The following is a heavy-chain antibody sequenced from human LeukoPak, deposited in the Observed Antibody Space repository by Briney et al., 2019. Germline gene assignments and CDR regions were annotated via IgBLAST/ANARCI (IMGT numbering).Heavy chain of an antibody. D-gene: IGHD4-11*01. V-gene: IGHV3-33*01. J-gene: IGHJ1*01. CDR3: ARDVDYRYFQH. CDR1: GFTFSSYG. Sequence: GRSLRLSCAASGFTFSSYGMHWVRQVPGKGLEWVAVIWYDGSNKYYADSVKGRFTISRDNSKNTLYLQMNSLRVEDTAVYYCARDVDYRYFQHWGQGTLVTVSS. CDR2: IWYDGSNK.